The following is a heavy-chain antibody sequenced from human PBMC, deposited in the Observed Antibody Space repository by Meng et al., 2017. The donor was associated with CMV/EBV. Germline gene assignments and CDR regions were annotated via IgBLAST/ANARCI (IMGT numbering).Heavy chain of an antibody. D-gene: IGHD2-2*01. CDR3: ARERVRNFVVAPGASRTAAPAGMDV. J-gene: IGHJ6*02. V-gene: IGHV3-74*03. CDR1: GFTFRSYW. CDR2: IESDGRIT. Sequence: GESLKISCAVSGFTFRSYWMRWVRQAPGKGLVWVSRIESDGRITTYADSVKGRFIISRDNAKNTLYLQMNSLRAEDTAVYYCARERVRNFVVAPGASRTAAPAGMDVWGQGTAVTVSS.